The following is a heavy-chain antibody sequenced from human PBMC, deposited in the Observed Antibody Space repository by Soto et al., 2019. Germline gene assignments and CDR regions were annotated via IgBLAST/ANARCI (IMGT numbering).Heavy chain of an antibody. D-gene: IGHD5-12*01. CDR1: GGTFSSYA. V-gene: IGHV1-69*13. CDR3: ARPRVVGRYSGYDFYYFDY. J-gene: IGHJ4*02. CDR2: IIPIFGTA. Sequence: SVKVSCKASGGTFSSYAISCVRQAPGQGLEWMGGIIPIFGTANYAQKFQGRVTITADESTSTAYMELSSLRSEDTAVYYCARPRVVGRYSGYDFYYFDYWGQGTLVTVSS.